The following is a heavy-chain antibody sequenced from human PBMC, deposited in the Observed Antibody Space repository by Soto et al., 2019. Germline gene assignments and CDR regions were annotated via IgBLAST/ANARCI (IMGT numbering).Heavy chain of an antibody. V-gene: IGHV4-59*01. J-gene: IGHJ4*02. CDR2: LSYSEST. D-gene: IGHD3-10*01. Sequence: PSETLSLTCTVSGDSISGYSWSWIRQPPGKGLEWIGYLSYSESTTSTPSLKSRVTISVDTSKNQFSLELSSVTAADTAVYFCARDGGTYLTRYFDSWGKGALVTVSS. CDR1: GDSISGYS. CDR3: ARDGGTYLTRYFDS.